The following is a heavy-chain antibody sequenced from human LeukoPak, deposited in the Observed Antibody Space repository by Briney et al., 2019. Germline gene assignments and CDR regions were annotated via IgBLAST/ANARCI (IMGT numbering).Heavy chain of an antibody. CDR2: IIPIFGTA. V-gene: IGHV1-69*13. CDR3: ASPTYGSGSYRPEFDY. Sequence: ASVKVSCKASGGTFSSYAISWVRQAPGQGLEWMGGIIPIFGTANYAQKFQGRVTITADESTSTAYTELSSLRSEDTAVYYCASPTYGSGSYRPEFDYWSQGTLVTVSS. J-gene: IGHJ4*02. D-gene: IGHD3-10*01. CDR1: GGTFSSYA.